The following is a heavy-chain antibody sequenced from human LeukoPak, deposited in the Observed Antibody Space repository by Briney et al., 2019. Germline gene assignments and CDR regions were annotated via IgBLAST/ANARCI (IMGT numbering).Heavy chain of an antibody. CDR2: IYYRGST. CDR3: ARHSRGPTAGPAFDY. D-gene: IGHD6-13*01. Sequence: SGTLSLTCTVSDGSISSTSYYWGWIRQPPGKGLEWIGSIYYRGSTYYNPSLKSRVTISVDTSKIQFSLSSVTAADTAVYYCARHSRGPTAGPAFDYWGQGTLVTVSS. CDR1: DGSISSTSYY. J-gene: IGHJ4*02. V-gene: IGHV4-39*01.